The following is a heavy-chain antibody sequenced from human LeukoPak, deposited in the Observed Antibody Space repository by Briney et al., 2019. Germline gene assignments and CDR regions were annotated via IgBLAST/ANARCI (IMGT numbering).Heavy chain of an antibody. J-gene: IGHJ4*02. CDR1: GFTFSNYG. CDR3: AKDYHLTGYYGPFHH. Sequence: GGSLRLSCAASGFTFSNYGIHWVRQAPGKGLEWVAVISKDGSIKYYVDSVKGRFTISRDNSYDTVYLQVNSLRAEDTAVYYCAKDYHLTGYYGPFHHWGQGTLVTVSS. CDR2: ISKDGSIK. D-gene: IGHD3-9*01. V-gene: IGHV3-30*18.